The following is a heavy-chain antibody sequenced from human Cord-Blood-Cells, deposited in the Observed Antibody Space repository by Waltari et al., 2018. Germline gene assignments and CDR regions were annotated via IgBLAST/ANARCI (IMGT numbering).Heavy chain of an antibody. CDR3: ASVDSSGFDY. Sequence: QVQLQESGPGLVKPSEPLSLTCAVSGYSISSGYYWGWIRQPPGKGLEWIGSIYHSGSTYYNPSLKSRVTISVDTSKNQFSLKLSSVTAADTAVYYCASVDSSGFDYWGQGTLVTVSS. J-gene: IGHJ4*02. V-gene: IGHV4-38-2*01. CDR1: GYSISSGYY. D-gene: IGHD3-22*01. CDR2: IYHSGST.